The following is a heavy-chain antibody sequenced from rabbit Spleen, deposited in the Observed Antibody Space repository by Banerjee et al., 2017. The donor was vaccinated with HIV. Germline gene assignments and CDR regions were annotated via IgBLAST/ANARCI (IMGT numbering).Heavy chain of an antibody. J-gene: IGHJ4*01. Sequence: QQLVESGGGLVKPGASLTLTCKASGIDFSRGYDMCWVRLAPGKGLEWIGCIFTGNVKTYYATWAKGRFTCSKTSSTTVTLQMTSLPAADTATYFCARDLVDAIGWNFTLWCPGPLVTVS. CDR3: ARDLVDAIGWNFTL. CDR2: IFTGNVKT. CDR1: GIDFSRGYD. D-gene: IGHD6-1*01. V-gene: IGHV1S40*01.